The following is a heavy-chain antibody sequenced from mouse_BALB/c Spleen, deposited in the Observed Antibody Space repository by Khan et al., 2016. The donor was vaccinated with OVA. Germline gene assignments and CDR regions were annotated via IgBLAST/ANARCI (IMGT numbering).Heavy chain of an antibody. Sequence: ESGPGLVKPSQSLSLTCTVTGYSITSDYAWNWIRQFPGNKLEWMGYINYSGSTSYNPSLKRRISITRDTSKNQFFLQLNSVTTEDTATYYCAIYAENWYFDVWGAGTTVTVSS. CDR1: GYSITSDYA. CDR3: AIYAENWYFDV. D-gene: IGHD1-1*01. J-gene: IGHJ1*01. V-gene: IGHV3-2*02. CDR2: INYSGST.